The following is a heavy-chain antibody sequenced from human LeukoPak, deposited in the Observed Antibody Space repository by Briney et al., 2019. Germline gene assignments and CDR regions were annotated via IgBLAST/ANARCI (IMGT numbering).Heavy chain of an antibody. CDR2: IYYSGST. J-gene: IGHJ6*03. Sequence: PSETLSLTCTVSGGSISSYYWSWIRQPPGKGLEWIGYIYYSGSTNYNPSLKSRVTISVDTSKNQFSLKLSSVTAADTAVYYCASVVVVPAATYYYYMDVWGKGTTVTVSS. CDR1: GGSISSYY. CDR3: ASVVVVPAATYYYYMDV. D-gene: IGHD2-2*01. V-gene: IGHV4-59*01.